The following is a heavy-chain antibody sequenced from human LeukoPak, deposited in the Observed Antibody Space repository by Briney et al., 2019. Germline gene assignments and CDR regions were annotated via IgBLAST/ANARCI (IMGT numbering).Heavy chain of an antibody. CDR3: ARRMSDCSGGSCYEAYYYYYMDV. CDR2: INWNGGST. D-gene: IGHD2-15*01. CDR1: GFTFDDYG. Sequence: PGGSLRLSCAASGFTFDDYGMSWVRQAPGKGLEWVSGINWNGGSTGYADSVKGRFTISRDNAKNSLYLQMNSLRAEDTALYYCARRMSDCSGGSCYEAYYYYYMDVWGKGTTVTVSS. J-gene: IGHJ6*03. V-gene: IGHV3-20*04.